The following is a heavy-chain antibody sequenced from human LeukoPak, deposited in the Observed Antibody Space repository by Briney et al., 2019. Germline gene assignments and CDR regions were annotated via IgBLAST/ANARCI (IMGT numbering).Heavy chain of an antibody. Sequence: GGSLRLSCAASGFTFSSYGMHWVRQAPGKGLEWVAFIRYDGSNKYYADSVEGRFTISRDNSKNTLYLQMNSLRAEDTAVYYCAKDILGDSGSAFDYWGQGTLVTVSS. CDR3: AKDILGDSGSAFDY. CDR2: IRYDGSNK. CDR1: GFTFSSYG. J-gene: IGHJ4*02. V-gene: IGHV3-30*02. D-gene: IGHD1-26*01.